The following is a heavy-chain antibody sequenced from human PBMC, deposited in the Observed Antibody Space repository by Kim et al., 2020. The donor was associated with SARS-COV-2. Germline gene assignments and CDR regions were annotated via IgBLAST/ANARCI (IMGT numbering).Heavy chain of an antibody. V-gene: IGHV3-11*03. CDR3: ARLPSSGSLDYYYYGMDV. D-gene: IGHD3-10*02. CDR1: GFTFSDYY. Sequence: GGSLRLSCAASGFTFSDYYMSWIRQAPGKGLEWVSYISSSSSYTNYADSVKGRFTISRDNAKNSLYLQMNSLRAEDTAVYYFARLPSSGSLDYYYYGMDVWGQGTTVTDSS. J-gene: IGHJ6*02. CDR2: ISSSSSYT.